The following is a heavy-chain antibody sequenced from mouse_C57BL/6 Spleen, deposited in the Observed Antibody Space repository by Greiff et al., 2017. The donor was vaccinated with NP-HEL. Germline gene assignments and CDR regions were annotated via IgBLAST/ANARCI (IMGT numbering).Heavy chain of an antibody. V-gene: IGHV1-26*01. J-gene: IGHJ1*03. D-gene: IGHD1-1*01. CDR2: INPNNGGT. CDR3: ARSPFPYYYGSSPYWYFDV. CDR1: GYTFTDYY. Sequence: EVQLQQSGPELVKPGASVKISCKASGYTFTDYYMNWVKQSHGKSLEWIGDINPNNGGTSYNQKFKGKATLTVDKSSSTAYMELRSLTSEDSAVYYCARSPFPYYYGSSPYWYFDVWGTGTTVTVSS.